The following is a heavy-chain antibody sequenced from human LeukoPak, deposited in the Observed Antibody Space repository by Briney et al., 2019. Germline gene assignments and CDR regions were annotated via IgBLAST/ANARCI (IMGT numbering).Heavy chain of an antibody. CDR1: GFTFSSYW. CDR2: IRQGGSEK. D-gene: IGHD1-26*01. CDR3: ATSSGPARY. Sequence: GGSLRLSCAASGFTFSSYWMSWVRQAPGKGLEWVANIRQGGSEKYYVDSVKGRFTTSRDNVKDSLYLQMHGLRAEDTALYYCATSSGPARYWGQGTLVTVSS. J-gene: IGHJ4*02. V-gene: IGHV3-7*01.